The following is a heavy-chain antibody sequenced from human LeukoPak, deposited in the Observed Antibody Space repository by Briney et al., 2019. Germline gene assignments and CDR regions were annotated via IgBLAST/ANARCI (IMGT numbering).Heavy chain of an antibody. CDR2: ISSGSNTI. J-gene: IGHJ4*02. D-gene: IGHD1-26*01. CDR1: GFTFSTYR. V-gene: IGHV3-48*02. CDR3: ARGSYYAPYYFDY. Sequence: PGGSLRLSCAASGFTFSTYRMNWVRQAPGKGLEWLSYISSGSNTIFYADSVKGRFTISRDNAKNSLFLQVNSLRDEDTAVYYCARGSYYAPYYFDYWGQGTLATVSS.